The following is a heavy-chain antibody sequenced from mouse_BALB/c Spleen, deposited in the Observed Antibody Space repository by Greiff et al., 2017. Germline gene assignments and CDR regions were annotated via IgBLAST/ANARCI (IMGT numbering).Heavy chain of an antibody. CDR1: GYTFGSYW. V-gene: IGHV1-9*01. J-gene: IGHJ3*01. CDR2: ILPGSGST. D-gene: IGHD2-14*01. CDR3: AYYRYGAWFAY. Sequence: QVQLKESGAELMKPGASVKISCKATGYTFGSYWIEWVKQRPGHGLEWIGEILPGSGSTNYNEKFKGKATFTADTSSNTAYMQLSSLTSEDSAVYYCAYYRYGAWFAYWGQGTLVTVSA.